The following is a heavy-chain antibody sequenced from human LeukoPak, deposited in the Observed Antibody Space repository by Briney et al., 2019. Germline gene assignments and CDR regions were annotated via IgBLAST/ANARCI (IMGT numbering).Heavy chain of an antibody. CDR1: GYTFTSYA. Sequence: ASVKVSCKASGYTFTSYAMHWVRQAPGQRLEWMGWINAGNGNTKYSQKFQGRVTMTEDTSTDTAYMELSSLRSEDTAVYYCATPYYDFWSGMGHDAFDIWGQGTMVTVSS. D-gene: IGHD3-3*01. V-gene: IGHV1-3*01. CDR2: INAGNGNT. J-gene: IGHJ3*02. CDR3: ATPYYDFWSGMGHDAFDI.